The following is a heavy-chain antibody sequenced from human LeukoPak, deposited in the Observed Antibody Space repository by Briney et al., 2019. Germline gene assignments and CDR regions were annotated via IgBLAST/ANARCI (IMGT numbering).Heavy chain of an antibody. Sequence: SETLSLTCTVSGGSISSSSYYWGWIRQPPGKGLEWIGSIYYSGSTYYNPSLKSRVTISVDTSKNQFSLKLSSVTAADTAVYYCARSSMATILLWGQGTLVTVSS. J-gene: IGHJ4*02. CDR3: ARSSMATILL. V-gene: IGHV4-39*07. CDR1: GGSISSSSYY. CDR2: IYYSGST. D-gene: IGHD5-24*01.